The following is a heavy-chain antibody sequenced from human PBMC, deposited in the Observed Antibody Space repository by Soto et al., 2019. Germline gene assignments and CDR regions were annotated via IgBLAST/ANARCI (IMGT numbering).Heavy chain of an antibody. D-gene: IGHD3-10*01. CDR3: ARDLLWFGEYSPNYGMDV. J-gene: IGHJ6*02. CDR2: ISGSGGST. CDR1: GFTFSSYA. V-gene: IGHV3-23*01. Sequence: GGSLRLSCAASGFTFSSYAMSWVRQAPGKGLEWVSAISGSGGSTYYADSVKGRFTISRDNSKNTLYLQMNSLRAEDTAVYYCARDLLWFGEYSPNYGMDVWGQGTTVTVSS.